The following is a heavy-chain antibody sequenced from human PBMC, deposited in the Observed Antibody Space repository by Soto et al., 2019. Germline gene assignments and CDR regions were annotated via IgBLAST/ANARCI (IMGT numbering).Heavy chain of an antibody. Sequence: GGSLRLSCAASGFTFSSYGMHWVRQAPGKGLEWVAVISYDGSNKYYADSVKGRFTISRDNSKNTLYLQMNSLRAEDTAVYYCAKLYSSGHDAFDIWGQGTMVTVSS. CDR1: GFTFSSYG. CDR3: AKLYSSGHDAFDI. D-gene: IGHD6-19*01. J-gene: IGHJ3*02. CDR2: ISYDGSNK. V-gene: IGHV3-30*18.